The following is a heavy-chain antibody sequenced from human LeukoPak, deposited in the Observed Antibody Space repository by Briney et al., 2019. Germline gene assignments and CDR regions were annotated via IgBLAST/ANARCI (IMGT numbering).Heavy chain of an antibody. CDR3: VKDLRAVNYYGMDV. D-gene: IGHD6-19*01. CDR1: GFTFDEYA. Sequence: GGSLRLSCAASGFTFDEYAMHWVRQAPGKGLEWVSGISWNGGSIGYTDSVRGRFTISRDNAKNSLYLQMNSLRAEDTAVYYCVKDLRAVNYYGMDVWGQGTTVIVSS. CDR2: ISWNGGSI. V-gene: IGHV3-9*01. J-gene: IGHJ6*02.